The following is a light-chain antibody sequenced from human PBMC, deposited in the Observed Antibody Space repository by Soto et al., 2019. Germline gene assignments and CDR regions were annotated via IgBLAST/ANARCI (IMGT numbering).Light chain of an antibody. V-gene: IGLV1-40*01. J-gene: IGLJ2*01. Sequence: QSVLTQSPSVSGAPGQRVTISCTGSRSDIGAGYRVRWYQQVPGAAPKLLIYDNTNRPSGVSARFSASRSGTSASLAITGLQAEDEADYYCQSYDNSLSAVVFGGGTKLTVL. CDR2: DNT. CDR1: RSDIGAGYR. CDR3: QSYDNSLSAVV.